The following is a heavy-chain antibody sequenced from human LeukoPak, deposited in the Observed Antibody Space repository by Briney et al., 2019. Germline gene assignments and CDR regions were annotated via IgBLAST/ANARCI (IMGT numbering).Heavy chain of an antibody. J-gene: IGHJ4*02. CDR3: ARDIDCSGGSCYGYYFDY. Sequence: ASVKVSCKASGYTFTGYYMHWVRQAPGQGLEWMGWINPNSGGTNYAQKFQGRVTMTRDTSISTAYMELSRLRSDDTAVYYCARDIDCSGGSCYGYYFDYWGQGTLVTVSS. CDR2: INPNSGGT. V-gene: IGHV1-2*02. D-gene: IGHD2-15*01. CDR1: GYTFTGYY.